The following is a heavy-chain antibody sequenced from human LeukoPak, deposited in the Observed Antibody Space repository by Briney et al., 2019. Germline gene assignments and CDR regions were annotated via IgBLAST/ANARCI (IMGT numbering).Heavy chain of an antibody. CDR2: INAGTGNT. J-gene: IGHJ3*02. CDR3: ARGQYYYASGSSFLKRGVSAFDI. CDR1: GYISISYA. V-gene: IGHV1-3*03. Sequence: ASVKVSCKASGYISISYAMHWVRQAPGQRLEWMGSINAGTGNTKYSQEFQGRVTITRDTSASTAYMELSSLRSEDMAVYYCARGQYYYASGSSFLKRGVSAFDIWGQGTMVTVSS. D-gene: IGHD3-10*01.